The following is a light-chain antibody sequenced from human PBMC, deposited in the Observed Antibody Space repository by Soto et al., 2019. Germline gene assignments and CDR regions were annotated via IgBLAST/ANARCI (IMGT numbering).Light chain of an antibody. J-gene: IGKJ1*01. CDR1: QSLGGN. Sequence: EIVMTQSPATLAVSPGDTATLSCRASQSLGGNLAWYQQKPGQAPRLLIFRASSRATGVPARFSASGSGTEFTLTISRLEPEDFAVYSCLQYATSPRTFGQGTKVEIK. CDR3: LQYATSPRT. V-gene: IGKV3-15*01. CDR2: RAS.